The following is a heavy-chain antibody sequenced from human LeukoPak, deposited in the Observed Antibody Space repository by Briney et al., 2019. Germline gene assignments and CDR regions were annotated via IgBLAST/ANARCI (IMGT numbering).Heavy chain of an antibody. CDR2: ISSSSSHI. D-gene: IGHD3-10*01. CDR3: ARDTRFGALYDSSYHGMDV. Sequence: GGSLRLSCAASGFIFSTYSMNWVRHAPGGGLEWVSSISSSSSHIYYADSVKGRLTISRDNAKNSLYLQIYSLRAQDTAVYYCARDTRFGALYDSSYHGMDVWGKGTTVTVSS. J-gene: IGHJ6*04. CDR1: GFIFSTYS. V-gene: IGHV3-21*01.